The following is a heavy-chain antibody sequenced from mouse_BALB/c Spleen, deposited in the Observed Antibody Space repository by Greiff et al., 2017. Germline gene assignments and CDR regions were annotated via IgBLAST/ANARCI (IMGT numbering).Heavy chain of an antibody. CDR3: ARGDPVSWFAY. CDR1: GFTFSSFG. CDR2: ISSGSSTI. J-gene: IGHJ3*01. Sequence: EVNLVESGGGLVQPGGSRKLSCAASGFTFSSFGMHWVRQAPEKGLEWVAYISSGSSTIYYADTVKGRFTISRDNPKNTLFLQMTSLRSEDTAMYYCARGDPVSWFAYWGQGTLVTVSA. V-gene: IGHV5-17*02.